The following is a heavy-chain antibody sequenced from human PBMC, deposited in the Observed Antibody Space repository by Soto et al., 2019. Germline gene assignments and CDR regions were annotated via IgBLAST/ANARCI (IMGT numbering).Heavy chain of an antibody. CDR1: GFTFSSYA. J-gene: IGHJ5*02. Sequence: QVQLVESGGGVVQPGRSLRLSCAASGFTFSSYAMHWVRQAPGKGLEWVAVISYDGSNKYYADSVKGRFTISRDNSKNTLYLQLNSLRAEDTAVYYCARDRGGGPILPFDPWGHGTLVTVSS. V-gene: IGHV3-30-3*01. D-gene: IGHD3-9*01. CDR2: ISYDGSNK. CDR3: ARDRGGGPILPFDP.